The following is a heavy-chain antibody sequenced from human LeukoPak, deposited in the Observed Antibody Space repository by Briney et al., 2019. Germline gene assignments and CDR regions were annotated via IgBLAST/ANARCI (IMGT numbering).Heavy chain of an antibody. V-gene: IGHV3-48*03. CDR3: ARGLDG. J-gene: IGHJ4*02. CDR2: ISGSGSAM. CDR1: GFTFSYHE. Sequence: GGSMRLSCAGSGFTFSYHEMNWVRQAPGKGLEWVSYISGSGSAMWYADSVKGRFTVSRDNAKNSLYLQMHGLTAADTAVYYCARGLDGWGQGTLVTVAS.